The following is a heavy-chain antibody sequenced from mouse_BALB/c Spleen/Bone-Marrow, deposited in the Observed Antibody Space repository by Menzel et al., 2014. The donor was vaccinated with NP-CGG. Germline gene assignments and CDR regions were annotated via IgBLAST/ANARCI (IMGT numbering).Heavy chain of an antibody. CDR1: GFNIKDTY. V-gene: IGHV14-3*02. D-gene: IGHD1-1*01. J-gene: IGHJ3*01. CDR2: IDPANGDT. Sequence: EVQLVESGAELVKPGAPVKLSYTASGFNIKDTYIHWVKQRPEQGLEWIGGIDPANGDTKYDPKFQGKATITADTSSNTAYLQLSSLTSEDTAVYYCARDYGRTAWFAYWGQGTLVTVSA. CDR3: ARDYGRTAWFAY.